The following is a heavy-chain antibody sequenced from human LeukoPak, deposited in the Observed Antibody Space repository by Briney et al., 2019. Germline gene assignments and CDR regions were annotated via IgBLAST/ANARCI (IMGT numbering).Heavy chain of an antibody. J-gene: IGHJ4*02. CDR3: ARDILYRDTD. CDR1: GFTFSSHW. CDR2: INSDGSTT. D-gene: IGHD2/OR15-2a*01. Sequence: GGSLRLSCAASGFTFSSHWMHWVRQAPGKGLVWVSRINSDGSTTSYADSVKGRFTISRDNAKNTAYLQMTSLRTGDTAVYYCARDILYRDTDWGQGTLVTVSS. V-gene: IGHV3-74*01.